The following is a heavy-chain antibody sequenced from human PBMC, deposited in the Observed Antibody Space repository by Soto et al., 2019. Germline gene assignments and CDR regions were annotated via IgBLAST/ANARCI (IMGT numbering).Heavy chain of an antibody. J-gene: IGHJ6*02. V-gene: IGHV3-15*01. CDR3: TTVPSYYDFWRGLDV. CDR2: IKSKTDGGTT. D-gene: IGHD3-3*01. Sequence: GGSLRLSCAASGFTFSNAWMSWVRQAPGKGLEWVGRIKSKTDGGTTDYAAPVKGRFTISRDDSKNTLYLQMNSLKTEDTAVYYCTTVPSYYDFWRGLDVWGQGTTVTSP. CDR1: GFTFSNAW.